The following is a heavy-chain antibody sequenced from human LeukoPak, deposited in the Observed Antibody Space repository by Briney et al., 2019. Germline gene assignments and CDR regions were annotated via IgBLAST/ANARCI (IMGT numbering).Heavy chain of an antibody. J-gene: IGHJ4*02. CDR1: GGSISSSSYY. D-gene: IGHD4-11*01. CDR2: IYYSGST. V-gene: IGHV4-39*01. CDR3: ASYGIDYSEGY. Sequence: SETLSLTCTVSGGSISSSSYYWGWIRQPPGKGLEWIGSIYYSGSTYYNPSLKSRVTISVDTSKNQFSLKLSSVTAADTAVYYCASYGIDYSEGYWGQGTLVTVSS.